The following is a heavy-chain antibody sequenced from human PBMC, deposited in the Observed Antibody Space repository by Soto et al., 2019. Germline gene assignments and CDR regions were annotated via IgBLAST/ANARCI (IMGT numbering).Heavy chain of an antibody. V-gene: IGHV3-53*01. CDR3: VRDLHEPLPADVLRVTK. Sequence: EVQLVESGGGLIQPGGSLRLSCAVSGFTVSNNYMSWVRQAPGKGLEGVSVIYSGGYTAYGDSVKGRFTISRDNSKNTLYLQMNSLRADDTAIYYCVRDLHEPLPADVLRVTKWGQGTQVTVSS. J-gene: IGHJ4*02. CDR2: IYSGGYT. D-gene: IGHD3-3*01. CDR1: GFTVSNNY.